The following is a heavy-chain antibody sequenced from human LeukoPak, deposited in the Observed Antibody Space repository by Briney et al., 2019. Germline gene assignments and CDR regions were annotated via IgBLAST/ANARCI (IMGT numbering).Heavy chain of an antibody. CDR3: ARGSPYYLDFDY. V-gene: IGHV4-61*02. CDR2: IYTSGST. Sequence: SQTLSLTCTVSGGSISSGSYYWSWIRQPAGKGLEWIGRIYTSGSTNYNPSLKSRVTISVDTSKNQFSLKLSSVTAADTAVYYCARGSPYYLDFDYWGQGTLVTVSS. J-gene: IGHJ4*02. CDR1: GGSISSGSYY. D-gene: IGHD3-10*01.